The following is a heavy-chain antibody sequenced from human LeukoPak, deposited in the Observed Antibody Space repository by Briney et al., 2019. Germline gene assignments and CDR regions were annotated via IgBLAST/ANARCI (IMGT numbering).Heavy chain of an antibody. CDR2: IIDSGDIT. CDR1: GFTFSSYA. J-gene: IGHJ6*03. Sequence: GGSLRLSCEASGFTFSSYAMSWVRQAPGKGLEWVSGIIDSGDITYYANSAKRRLTISRDNSKNTLYLQMNSLRAEDTAVYYCAKLGGQEVYNYYVGVWGKGTTVAVSS. D-gene: IGHD3-16*01. V-gene: IGHV3-23*01. CDR3: AKLGGQEVYNYYVGV.